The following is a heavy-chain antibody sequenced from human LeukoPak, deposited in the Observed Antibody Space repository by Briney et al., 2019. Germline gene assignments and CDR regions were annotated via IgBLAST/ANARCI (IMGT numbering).Heavy chain of an antibody. D-gene: IGHD6-13*01. J-gene: IGHJ3*02. CDR3: ATSSYSSSWYLAGNDAFDI. CDR2: ISAYNGNT. CDR1: GYTFTSYG. Sequence: ASVKVSCKASGYTFTSYGISWVRQAPGQGLEWMGWISAYNGNTNYAQKLQGRVTMTTDTSTSTAYMELRSLRSDDTAVYYCATSSYSSSWYLAGNDAFDIWGQGTMVTVSS. V-gene: IGHV1-18*01.